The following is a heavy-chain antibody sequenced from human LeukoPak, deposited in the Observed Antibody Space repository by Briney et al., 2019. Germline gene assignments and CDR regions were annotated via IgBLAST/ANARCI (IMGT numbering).Heavy chain of an antibody. D-gene: IGHD3-16*01. J-gene: IGHJ6*02. Sequence: RPGGSLRLSCTASGFTFSNYGMHWVRQAPGKGLEWVAVMWVWNDGSNEYYADSVKGRFTIARDNSKNTLYLQMVGLRAEDTADYYCARDRFPHDDAHYGMDVWGQGTTVTVSS. CDR1: GFTFSNYG. CDR2: MWVWNDGSNE. V-gene: IGHV3-33*01. CDR3: ARDRFPHDDAHYGMDV.